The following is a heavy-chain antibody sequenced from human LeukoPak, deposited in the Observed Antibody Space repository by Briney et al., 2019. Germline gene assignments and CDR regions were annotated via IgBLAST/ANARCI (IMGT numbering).Heavy chain of an antibody. Sequence: PGGSLRLSCAASGFTFEDYGMHSVRQAPGKGLGWVSLISWDGGSTYYADSVKGRFTNSKDNSKNYLYLQMNSLRAEDTALYYCAKDIGRFGEVHYMDVWGKGTTVTVSS. D-gene: IGHD3-10*01. V-gene: IGHV3-43D*03. CDR3: AKDIGRFGEVHYMDV. CDR2: ISWDGGST. CDR1: GFTFEDYG. J-gene: IGHJ6*03.